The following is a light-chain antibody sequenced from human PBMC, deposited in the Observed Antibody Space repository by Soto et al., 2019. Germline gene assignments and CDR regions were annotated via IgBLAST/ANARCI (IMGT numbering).Light chain of an antibody. CDR2: GAS. Sequence: EIVLTQSPGTLSLSPGERATLSCRASQSVSSSYLAWYQQKPGQAPRLLIYGASVRATGIPDRFSGSGSGTDFTLSISRLEPEDFAAYFCQQDGSSPIFTFGPGTKVDIK. J-gene: IGKJ3*01. CDR1: QSVSSSY. CDR3: QQDGSSPIFT. V-gene: IGKV3-20*01.